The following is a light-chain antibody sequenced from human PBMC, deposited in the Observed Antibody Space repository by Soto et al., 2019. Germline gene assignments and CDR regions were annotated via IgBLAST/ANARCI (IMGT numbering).Light chain of an antibody. Sequence: DIVMTQSPDSLAVSLGERASINCKSSQNVLYSSKNRNYLAWYQQKPGQPLKLLIYWASSRESGVPDRFSGSGSGTDFTLTISSLQAEDVALYYCQQYYSFPYTFGQGTKLEIK. CDR1: QNVLYSSKNRNY. CDR2: WAS. CDR3: QQYYSFPYT. J-gene: IGKJ2*01. V-gene: IGKV4-1*01.